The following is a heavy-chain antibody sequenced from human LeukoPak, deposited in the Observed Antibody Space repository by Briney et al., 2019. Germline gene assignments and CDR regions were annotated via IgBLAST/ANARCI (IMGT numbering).Heavy chain of an antibody. CDR3: ARSSFLGVVIGCDAFDI. Sequence: SETLSLTCTVSGGSISSYYWSWIRQPPGKELEWIGYIYYSGSTNYNPSLKSRVTISVDTSKNQFSLKLSSVTAADTAVYYCARSSFLGVVIGCDAFDIWGQGTMVTVSS. CDR1: GGSISSYY. V-gene: IGHV4-59*08. J-gene: IGHJ3*02. D-gene: IGHD3-3*01. CDR2: IYYSGST.